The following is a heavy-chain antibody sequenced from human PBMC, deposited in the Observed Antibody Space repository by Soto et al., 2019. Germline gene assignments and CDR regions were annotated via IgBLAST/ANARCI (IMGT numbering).Heavy chain of an antibody. Sequence: GGSLRLSCAASGFTFSNAWMSWVRQAPGKGLEWVGRIKSKTDGGTTDYAAPVKGRFTISRDDSKNTLYLQMNSLKTEDTAVYYCRADYYGSGSYSPQYYYGMDVWGQGTTVTV. D-gene: IGHD3-10*01. V-gene: IGHV3-15*01. CDR3: RADYYGSGSYSPQYYYGMDV. CDR2: IKSKTDGGTT. CDR1: GFTFSNAW. J-gene: IGHJ6*02.